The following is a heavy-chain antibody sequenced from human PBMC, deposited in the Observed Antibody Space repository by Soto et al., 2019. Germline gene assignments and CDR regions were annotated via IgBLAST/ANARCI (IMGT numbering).Heavy chain of an antibody. CDR1: GGSISSSNW. Sequence: QVQLQGSGPGLVKPSGTLSLTCAVSGGSISSSNWWSWVRQPPGKGLEWIGEIYHSGSTNYNPSLKSRVTISVDKSENQSSLKLSSVTAADTAVYYCARKTKDFWSGYYDYWGQGTLVTVSS. V-gene: IGHV4-4*02. CDR3: ARKTKDFWSGYYDY. D-gene: IGHD3-3*01. CDR2: IYHSGST. J-gene: IGHJ4*02.